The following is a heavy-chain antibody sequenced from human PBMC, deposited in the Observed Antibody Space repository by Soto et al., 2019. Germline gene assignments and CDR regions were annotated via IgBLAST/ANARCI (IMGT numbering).Heavy chain of an antibody. CDR3: AKDGASYYYYGMDV. CDR2: ISYDGSNK. CDR1: GFTFSSYG. D-gene: IGHD3-10*01. J-gene: IGHJ6*02. Sequence: PGGSLRLSCAASGFTFSSYGMHWVRQAPGKGLEWVAVISYDGSNKYYADSVKGRFTISRDNSKNTLYLQMNSPRAEDTAVYYCAKDGASYYYYGMDVWGQGTTVTVSS. V-gene: IGHV3-30*18.